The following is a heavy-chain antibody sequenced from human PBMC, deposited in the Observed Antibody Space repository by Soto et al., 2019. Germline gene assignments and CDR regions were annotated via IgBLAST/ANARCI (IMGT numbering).Heavy chain of an antibody. Sequence: SVKVSCKASGGTFSSYAISWVRQAPGQGLEWMGGIIPIFGTANYAQKFQGRVTITADKSTSTAYMELSSLRSEDTAVYYCARDRCGGDCYPAWHAFDIWGQGTMVTVSS. CDR2: IIPIFGTA. D-gene: IGHD2-21*02. V-gene: IGHV1-69*06. CDR1: GGTFSSYA. J-gene: IGHJ3*02. CDR3: ARDRCGGDCYPAWHAFDI.